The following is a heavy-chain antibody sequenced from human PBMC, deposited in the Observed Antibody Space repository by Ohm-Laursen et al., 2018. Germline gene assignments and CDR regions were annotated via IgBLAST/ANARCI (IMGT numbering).Heavy chain of an antibody. D-gene: IGHD1-26*01. CDR3: AGNRLGSSFDN. Sequence: TLSLTCPVSGNSINTYYWSWIRQPPGKGLEYISWIHYSGNTNYNPSLRSRVTISVDTSKNQISLSLRSVTAADTAIYYCAGNRLGSSFDNWGPGTVVTVSS. V-gene: IGHV4-59*08. J-gene: IGHJ4*02. CDR2: IHYSGNT. CDR1: GNSINTYY.